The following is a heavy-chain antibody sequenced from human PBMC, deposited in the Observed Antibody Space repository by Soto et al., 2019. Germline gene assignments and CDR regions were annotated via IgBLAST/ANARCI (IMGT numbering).Heavy chain of an antibody. Sequence: QVQLQESGPGLVKPSQTLSLTCSVSGYSMRIGGYYWSGIRQRPGKGLEWFGYIYYSGSTNYNPSVKSRVTISVDTFKNQFSLRLSSVTAADTAVYSCARGKGSGRARDWFDTWGQGTRVTVSS. J-gene: IGHJ5*02. CDR3: ARGKGSGRARDWFDT. CDR2: IYYSGST. CDR1: GYSMRIGGYY. D-gene: IGHD3-10*01. V-gene: IGHV4-31*03.